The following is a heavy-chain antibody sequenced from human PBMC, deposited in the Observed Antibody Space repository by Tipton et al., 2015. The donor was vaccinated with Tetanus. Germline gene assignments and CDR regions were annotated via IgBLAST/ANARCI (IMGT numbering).Heavy chain of an antibody. V-gene: IGHV1-18*01. D-gene: IGHD6-19*01. CDR1: GYTFNTFG. Sequence: QLVQSGAEVKKPGASVKVSCKASGYTFNTFGISWVRQAPGQGLEWIGWISVYNGNTNYGQNVRGRVTMTTDTPTSTAYMELRSLRSDDTAVYYCARVPTNPLAVDRPTDYWGQGTLVTVSS. J-gene: IGHJ4*02. CDR3: ARVPTNPLAVDRPTDY. CDR2: ISVYNGNT.